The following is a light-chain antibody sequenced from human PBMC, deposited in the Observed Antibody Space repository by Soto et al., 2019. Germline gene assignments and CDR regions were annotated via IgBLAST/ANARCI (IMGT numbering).Light chain of an antibody. Sequence: EIVMTQSPATLSVSPGERATLSCRASQSVSSNLAWYQQKPGQAPRLLIYGTSTRATGIPARFSGSGSGTEFTLTISRLLSEDFAVYYCQHYSNLPWTFRQGTKVEIK. CDR1: QSVSSN. CDR3: QHYSNLPWT. CDR2: GTS. J-gene: IGKJ1*01. V-gene: IGKV3-15*01.